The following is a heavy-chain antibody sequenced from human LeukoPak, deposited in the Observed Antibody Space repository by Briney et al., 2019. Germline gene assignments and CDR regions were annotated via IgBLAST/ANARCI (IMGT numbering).Heavy chain of an antibody. D-gene: IGHD6-19*01. J-gene: IGHJ4*02. CDR3: ARVSSGWYIGGLGY. Sequence: GASVKVSCKASGYTLTSYDINWVRQATGQGLEWMGWMNPNSGNTGYAQKFQGRVTMTRNTSISTAYMELSSLRSEDTAVYYCARVSSGWYIGGLGYWGQGTLVTVSS. CDR2: MNPNSGNT. V-gene: IGHV1-8*01. CDR1: GYTLTSYD.